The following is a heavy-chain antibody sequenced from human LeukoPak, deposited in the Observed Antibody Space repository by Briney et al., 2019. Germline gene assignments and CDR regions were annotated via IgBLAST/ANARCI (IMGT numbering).Heavy chain of an antibody. D-gene: IGHD3-3*01. CDR1: GFTFSIYS. CDR3: ARDRYYDFWSGSPFVY. Sequence: PGGSLRLSCAASGFTFSIYSMNWVRQAPGKGLEGVSYISSSSSYIYYAGSVKGRFTISRDNAKNSLYLKMNCLRAEDTAVYYCARDRYYDFWSGSPFVYWGQGTLVTVSS. J-gene: IGHJ4*02. CDR2: ISSSSSYI. V-gene: IGHV3-21*01.